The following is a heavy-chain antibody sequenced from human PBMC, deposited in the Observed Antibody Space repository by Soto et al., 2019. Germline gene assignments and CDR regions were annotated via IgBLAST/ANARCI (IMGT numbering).Heavy chain of an antibody. V-gene: IGHV1-18*01. J-gene: IGHJ2*01. Sequence: QVQVVQSGAGVKKPGASVKVACKPSGYTFTTFGMSWVRQAPGQGIEWMGWISADNCDTNSAQKFQVRVTMTTDTATITAYLELRSPTSDDTAAYYSARSYCSAGSCFTCWHFDLWGRGTLVTVSS. CDR1: GYTFTTFG. CDR3: ARSYCSAGSCFTCWHFDL. CDR2: ISADNCDT. D-gene: IGHD2-15*01.